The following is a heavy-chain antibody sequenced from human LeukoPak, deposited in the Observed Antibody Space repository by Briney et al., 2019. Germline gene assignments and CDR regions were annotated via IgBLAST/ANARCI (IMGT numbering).Heavy chain of an antibody. Sequence: LAGGSLRLSCAASGFTFSSYAMSWVRQAPGKGLEWVANIKLDGSEKNYVDSVKGRFTISRDNTKNSLYLQMNSLRAEDTAVFYCARDQYDTWSRRGNFDSWGQGTLVIVSS. CDR3: ARDQYDTWSRRGNFDS. CDR2: IKLDGSEK. CDR1: GFTFSSYA. V-gene: IGHV3-7*03. D-gene: IGHD3-3*01. J-gene: IGHJ4*02.